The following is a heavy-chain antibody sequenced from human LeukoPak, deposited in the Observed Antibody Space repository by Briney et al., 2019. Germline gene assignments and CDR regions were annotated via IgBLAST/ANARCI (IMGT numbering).Heavy chain of an antibody. CDR3: ARALGYCSSASCYYFDN. D-gene: IGHD2-2*01. CDR1: GFTFSSYT. V-gene: IGHV3-48*01. Sequence: AGGSLRLSCAASGFTFSSYTMNWVRQPPGKGLEWVSNIGTSSTTIYYADSVKGRFTISRDNAKNSLYLQMNSLRAEDTAVYYCARALGYCSSASCYYFDNWGQGTLVTVSS. J-gene: IGHJ4*02. CDR2: IGTSSTTI.